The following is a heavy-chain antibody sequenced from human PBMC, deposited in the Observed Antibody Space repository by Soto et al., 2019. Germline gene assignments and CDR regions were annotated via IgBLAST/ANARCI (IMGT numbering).Heavy chain of an antibody. V-gene: IGHV4-59*01. CDR1: GGSISSYY. CDR3: ARVRWGVVITSPYYYGMDV. Sequence: SETLSLTCTVSGGSISSYYWSWIRQPPGKGLEWIGYIYYSGSTNYNPSLKSRVTISVDTSKNQFSLKLSSVTAADTAVYYCARVRWGVVITSPYYYGMDVWGQGTTVTVSS. J-gene: IGHJ6*02. CDR2: IYYSGST. D-gene: IGHD3-3*01.